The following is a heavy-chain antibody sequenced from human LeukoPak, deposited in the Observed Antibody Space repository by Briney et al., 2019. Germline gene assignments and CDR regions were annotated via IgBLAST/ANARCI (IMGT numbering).Heavy chain of an antibody. CDR1: GFTFSSYA. CDR2: ISYDGSNK. CDR3: AREGAFTDYGSGYY. Sequence: GRSLRLSCAASGFTFSSYAMHWVRQAPGKGLEWVAVISYDGSNKYYADSVKGRFTISRDNSKNTLYLQMNSLRAEDTAVYYCAREGAFTDYGSGYYWGQGTLVTVSS. D-gene: IGHD3-10*01. V-gene: IGHV3-30*01. J-gene: IGHJ4*02.